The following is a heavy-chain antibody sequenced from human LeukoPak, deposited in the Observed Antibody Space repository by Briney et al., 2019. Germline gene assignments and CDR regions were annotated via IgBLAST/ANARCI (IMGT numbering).Heavy chain of an antibody. V-gene: IGHV4-59*01. D-gene: IGHD5-18*01. CDR3: ARDVGYSYDFDYYYMDV. Sequence: SETLSLTCTVSGGSISSYYWSWIRQPPGKGLEWIGYIYYSGSTNYNPSLKRRVTISVDTSKNQFSLKLSSVTAADTAVYYCARDVGYSYDFDYYYMDVWGKGTTVTVSS. J-gene: IGHJ6*03. CDR2: IYYSGST. CDR1: GGSISSYY.